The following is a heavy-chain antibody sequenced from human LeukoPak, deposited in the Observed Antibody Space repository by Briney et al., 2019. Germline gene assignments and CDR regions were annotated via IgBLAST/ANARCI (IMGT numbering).Heavy chain of an antibody. Sequence: SETLSLTCTVSGGSISSYYWSWIRQPPGKGLEWIGYIYYSGSTNYNPSLKSRVTISVDTSKNQFSLKLSSVTAADTAVYYCARQYNWNYEYWFDPWGQGTLVTVSS. CDR3: ARQYNWNYEYWFDP. CDR1: GGSISSYY. CDR2: IYYSGST. D-gene: IGHD1-7*01. J-gene: IGHJ5*02. V-gene: IGHV4-59*01.